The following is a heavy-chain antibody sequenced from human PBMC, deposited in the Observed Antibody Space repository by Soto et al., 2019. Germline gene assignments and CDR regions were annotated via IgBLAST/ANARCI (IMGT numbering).Heavy chain of an antibody. CDR1: YGTIASLGYY. Sequence: PSHTLSLTCTVAYGTIASLGYYWNWKHQHPGKGLEWIGFIYYTGSTDYNPSLKSRVTISIDRFKNQFSLELSSVTAVDTAVYYCARGLASWGQGTLVTVSS. D-gene: IGHD6-6*01. CDR3: ARGLAS. CDR2: IYYTGST. V-gene: IGHV4-31*03. J-gene: IGHJ4*02.